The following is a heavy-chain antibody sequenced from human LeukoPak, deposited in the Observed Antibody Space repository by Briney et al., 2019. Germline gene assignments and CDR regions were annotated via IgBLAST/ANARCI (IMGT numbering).Heavy chain of an antibody. CDR2: ISGGGTAT. D-gene: IGHD3-22*01. Sequence: PGGSLRLSCAASGFTFNKFAMSWVRQAPGKGLEWLSAISGGGTATYYRDSVKGRFAISRDNFKNTIYLQMSHLRVEDTAIFYCARYWGSSYNYAPFDSWGQGTLVTVSS. J-gene: IGHJ4*02. CDR3: ARYWGSSYNYAPFDS. CDR1: GFTFNKFA. V-gene: IGHV3-23*01.